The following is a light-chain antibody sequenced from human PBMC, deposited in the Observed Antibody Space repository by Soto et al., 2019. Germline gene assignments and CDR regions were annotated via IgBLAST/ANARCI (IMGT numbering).Light chain of an antibody. CDR1: QSVDIN. CDR2: GAS. CDR3: QQYRIWPRT. Sequence: VLSQSPAALSVSPEERATLSCRASQSVDINLAWYQQKPGQAPRLLIYGASTRATDMPGRFSGRGSGTEFTLTISSLQSEDYAVYYCQQYRIWPRTFGQGAKVDIK. J-gene: IGKJ1*01. V-gene: IGKV3-15*01.